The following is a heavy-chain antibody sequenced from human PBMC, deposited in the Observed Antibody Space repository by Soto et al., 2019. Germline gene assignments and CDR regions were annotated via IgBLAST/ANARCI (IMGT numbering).Heavy chain of an antibody. CDR1: GGTFSSYA. Sequence: QVQLVQSGAEVKKPGSSVKVSCKASGGTFSSYAISWVRQAPGQGLEWMGGIIPIFGTANYAQKCQGRVTITAVYFMRAVYMELSNLRYDDTAVYYCTRPSWMGKRLDCRGKARLVTVSS. J-gene: IGHJ1*01. D-gene: IGHD6-6*01. CDR2: IIPIFGTA. V-gene: IGHV1-69*01. CDR3: TRPSWMGKRLDC.